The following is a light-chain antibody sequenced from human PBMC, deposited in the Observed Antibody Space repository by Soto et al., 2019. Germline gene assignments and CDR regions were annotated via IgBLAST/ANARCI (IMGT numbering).Light chain of an antibody. V-gene: IGKV1-39*01. Sequence: DIQMTQSPSSLSASVGDRVTITCLSSQSFSSYLNWYQQKPGKAPKLLIYAASSLQSGVPSRFSGSGSGTDFTLTISCLQPEDFATYYCQETYSTPVTFAQGTKLDTK. CDR3: QETYSTPVT. CDR2: AAS. CDR1: QSFSSY. J-gene: IGKJ1*01.